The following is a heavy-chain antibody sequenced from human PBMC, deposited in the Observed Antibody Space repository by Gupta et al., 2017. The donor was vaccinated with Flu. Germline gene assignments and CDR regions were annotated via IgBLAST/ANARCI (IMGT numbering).Heavy chain of an antibody. Sequence: VRQAPGKGLEWVANIKQDGSEKYYVDSVKGRFTISRDNAKNSLYLQMNSLRAEDTAVYYCARENYYDSSGYYYRHDAFDIWGQGTMVTVSS. CDR3: ARENYYDSSGYYYRHDAFDI. J-gene: IGHJ3*02. D-gene: IGHD3-22*01. CDR2: IKQDGSEK. V-gene: IGHV3-7*01.